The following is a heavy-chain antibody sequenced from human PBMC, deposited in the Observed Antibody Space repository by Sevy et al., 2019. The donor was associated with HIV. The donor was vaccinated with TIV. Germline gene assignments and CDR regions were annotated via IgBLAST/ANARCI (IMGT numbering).Heavy chain of an antibody. CDR2: IIPIFGTA. Sequence: ASVKVSCKASGGTFSSYAISWVRQAPGQGLEWMGGIIPIFGTANYAQKFQGRVTITADESTSTAYMELSSLRSEDTAVYYCARDAEGIAVAGVNWFDPWGQGTLVTVSS. J-gene: IGHJ5*02. V-gene: IGHV1-69*13. D-gene: IGHD6-19*01. CDR3: ARDAEGIAVAGVNWFDP. CDR1: GGTFSSYA.